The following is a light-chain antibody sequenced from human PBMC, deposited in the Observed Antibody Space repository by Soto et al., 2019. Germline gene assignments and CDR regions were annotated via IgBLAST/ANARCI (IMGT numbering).Light chain of an antibody. V-gene: IGLV1-44*01. J-gene: IGLJ3*02. CDR2: SNN. CDR1: SSNIGSNT. CDR3: AAWDDSLNGV. Sequence: QCVLTQPPSASGTPGQRVTISCSGSSSNIGSNTVNWYQQLPGTAPKLLIYSNNQRPSGVPDRFSGSKSGTSASLAISGLQSEDEADYYCAAWDDSLNGVFGGGTKLTVL.